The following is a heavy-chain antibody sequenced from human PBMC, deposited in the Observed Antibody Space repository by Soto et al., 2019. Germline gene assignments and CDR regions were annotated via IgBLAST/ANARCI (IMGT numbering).Heavy chain of an antibody. V-gene: IGHV3-49*03. J-gene: IGHJ6*02. CDR2: IRSKAYGGTT. Sequence: GGSLRLSCTASGFTFGDYAMSWFRQAPGKGLEWVGFIRSKAYGGTTEYAASVKGRFTISRDDSKSIAYLQMNSLKTEDTAVYYCTRGHYGSGSYSNYYYYYGMDVWGQGTTVTVSS. D-gene: IGHD3-10*01. CDR1: GFTFGDYA. CDR3: TRGHYGSGSYSNYYYYYGMDV.